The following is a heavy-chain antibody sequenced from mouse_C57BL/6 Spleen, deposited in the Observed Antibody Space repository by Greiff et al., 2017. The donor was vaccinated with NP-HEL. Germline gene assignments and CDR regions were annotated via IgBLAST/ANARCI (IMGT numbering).Heavy chain of an antibody. D-gene: IGHD2-2*01. CDR1: GYTFTSYW. V-gene: IGHV1-72*01. J-gene: IGHJ4*01. Sequence: QVQLQQPGAELVKPGDSVKLSCKASGYTFTSYWMHWVKQRPGRGLEWMGRIDPNSGGTKYNEKFKSKATLTVDKPSSTAYMQLSSLTSEDSAVYYCARGMVTTKGYYAMDYWGQGTSVTVSS. CDR3: ARGMVTTKGYYAMDY. CDR2: IDPNSGGT.